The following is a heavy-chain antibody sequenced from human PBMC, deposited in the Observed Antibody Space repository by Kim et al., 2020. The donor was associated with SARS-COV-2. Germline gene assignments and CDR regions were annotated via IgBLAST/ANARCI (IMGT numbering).Heavy chain of an antibody. Sequence: LQIRVTISVDTSKNQFSLKLSSVTAADTAVYYCARGSSSGYIYYYYGMDVWGQGTTVTVSS. J-gene: IGHJ6*02. D-gene: IGHD6-19*01. V-gene: IGHV4-59*09. CDR3: ARGSSSGYIYYYYGMDV.